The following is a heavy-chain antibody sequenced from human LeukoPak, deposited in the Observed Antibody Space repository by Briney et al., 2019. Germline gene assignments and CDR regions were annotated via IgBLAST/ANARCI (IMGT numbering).Heavy chain of an antibody. D-gene: IGHD3-22*01. V-gene: IGHV3-30*02. CDR2: IRYDGSNK. CDR1: GFTFSSYG. J-gene: IGHJ6*03. Sequence: GGSLRLSCVASGFTFSSYGMHWVRQAPGKGLEWVAFIRYDGSNKYYADSVKGRFTISRDNSKNTLYLQMNSLRAEDTAVYYCARDANYYDSSGYFYYYYMDVWGKGTTVTISS. CDR3: ARDANYYDSSGYFYYYYMDV.